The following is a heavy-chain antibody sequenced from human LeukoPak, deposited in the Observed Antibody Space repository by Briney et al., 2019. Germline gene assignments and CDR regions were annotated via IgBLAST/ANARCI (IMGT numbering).Heavy chain of an antibody. V-gene: IGHV1-18*01. CDR3: AREDLVVVTASPRSFFDY. J-gene: IGHJ4*02. D-gene: IGHD2-21*02. Sequence: ASVKVSCKASGYTFTSYGISWVRQAPGQGLEWMGWISAYNGNTNYAQKLQGRVTMTTDTSTSTAYMELSRLRSDDTAVYYCAREDLVVVTASPRSFFDYWGQGTLVTVSS. CDR2: ISAYNGNT. CDR1: GYTFTSYG.